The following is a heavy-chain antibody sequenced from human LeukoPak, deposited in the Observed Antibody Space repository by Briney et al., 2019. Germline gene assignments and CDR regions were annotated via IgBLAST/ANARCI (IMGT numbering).Heavy chain of an antibody. D-gene: IGHD3-22*01. CDR2: IQSSGTT. V-gene: IGHV4-4*09. J-gene: IGHJ4*02. Sequence: SETLSLTCTVSGGSINNYYWSWIRQPPGKGLEWIGYIQSSGTTGYNPSLKSRVTISVDTSKNQFSLYLSSVTAADSAVYYCARHRGIDDSGHYLYFDYWGQGTLVTVSS. CDR3: ARHRGIDDSGHYLYFDY. CDR1: GGSINNYY.